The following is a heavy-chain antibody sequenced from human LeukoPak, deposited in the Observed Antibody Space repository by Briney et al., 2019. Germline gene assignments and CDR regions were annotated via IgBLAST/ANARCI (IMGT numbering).Heavy chain of an antibody. CDR1: GYTLTELS. D-gene: IGHD2-2*01. CDR3: ARTVVPAAISSYWFDP. Sequence: ASVKVSCKVSGYTLTELSMHWVRQAPGKGLEWMGGFDPEDGETIYAQKFQGRVTMTEDTSTDTAYMELSSLRSEDTAVYYCARTVVPAAISSYWFDPWGQGTLVTVSS. J-gene: IGHJ5*02. V-gene: IGHV1-24*01. CDR2: FDPEDGET.